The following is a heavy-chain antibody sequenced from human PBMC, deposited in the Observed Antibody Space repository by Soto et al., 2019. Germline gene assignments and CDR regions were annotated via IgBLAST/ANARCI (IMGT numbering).Heavy chain of an antibody. CDR2: ISAYNGNT. CDR3: ARVARVRKMLYPSDY. Sequence: ASVKVSCKASGYTFTSYGISWVRQAPGQGLEWMGWISAYNGNTNYAQKLQGRVTMTTDTSTSTAYVELRSLRSDDTAVYYCARVARVRKMLYPSDYWGQGTLVTVSS. D-gene: IGHD2-8*01. J-gene: IGHJ4*02. CDR1: GYTFTSYG. V-gene: IGHV1-18*01.